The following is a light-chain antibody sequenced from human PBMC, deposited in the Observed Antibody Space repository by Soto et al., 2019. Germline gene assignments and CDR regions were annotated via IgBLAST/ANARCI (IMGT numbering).Light chain of an antibody. CDR2: GAS. CDR1: QSVSSRY. CDR3: QQYGGSPT. V-gene: IGKV3-20*01. J-gene: IGKJ4*01. Sequence: EIVLTQSPGTLSLSPGERATLSCRASQSVSSRYLVWYQQKPGQAPRLVIYGASSRATGIPDRFSGSGSGTDFTLTISRLEPEDFAVYYCQQYGGSPTFGGGTKVEIK.